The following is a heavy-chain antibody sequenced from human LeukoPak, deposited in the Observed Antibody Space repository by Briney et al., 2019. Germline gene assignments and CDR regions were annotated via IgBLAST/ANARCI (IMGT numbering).Heavy chain of an antibody. CDR2: IWYDGSNK. Sequence: GGSLRLSCAASGFTFSSYGMHWVCQAPGKGLEWVAVIWYDGSNKYYADSVKGRFTISRDNSKNTLYLQMNSLRAEDTAVYYCAREGRSSWSFDYWGQGTLVTVSS. V-gene: IGHV3-33*01. CDR3: AREGRSSWSFDY. D-gene: IGHD6-13*01. J-gene: IGHJ4*02. CDR1: GFTFSSYG.